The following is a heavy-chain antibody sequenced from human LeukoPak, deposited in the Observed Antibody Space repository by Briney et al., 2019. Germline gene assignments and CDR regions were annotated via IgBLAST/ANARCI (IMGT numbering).Heavy chain of an antibody. Sequence: ASVKVSCKTSGYTFTGYYIHWVRQAPGQGLEWMGWISAYNGNTNYAQKLQGRVTMTTDTSTSTAYMELRSLRSDDTAAYYCARVPIPELLWVGEEQGGYYYYYMDVWGKGTTVTISS. V-gene: IGHV1-18*01. CDR1: GYTFTGYY. D-gene: IGHD3-10*01. CDR2: ISAYNGNT. J-gene: IGHJ6*03. CDR3: ARVPIPELLWVGEEQGGYYYYYMDV.